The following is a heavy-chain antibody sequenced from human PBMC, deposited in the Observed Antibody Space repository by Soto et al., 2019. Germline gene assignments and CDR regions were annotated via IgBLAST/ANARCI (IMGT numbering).Heavy chain of an antibody. D-gene: IGHD5-18*01. V-gene: IGHV2-5*01. J-gene: IGHJ3*01. Sequence: QITLKESGPTLVKPTQTLTLTCTFSGFSLNTHEVGVGWIRQPPGKALEWVAFFSWNDERRYSPSLKSRLTITKDTSKNLVVLTMTNVDPADTGTYFCAHRPPRYSTAWLAFDFWGQGTMVAVSS. CDR2: FSWNDER. CDR1: GFSLNTHEVG. CDR3: AHRPPRYSTAWLAFDF.